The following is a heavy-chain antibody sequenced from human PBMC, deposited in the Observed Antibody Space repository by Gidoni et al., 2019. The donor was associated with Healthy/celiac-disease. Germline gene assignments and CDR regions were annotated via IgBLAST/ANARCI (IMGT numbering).Heavy chain of an antibody. V-gene: IGHV3-23*01. Sequence: EVQLLEFGGGLVQPGGSLSLSCSASGFTFSSYAMSWVRQAPGKGLEWVSAISGSGGSTYYADSVKGRFTISRDNSKNTLYLQKNSLRAEDTAVYYCAKRFNYMDVWGKGTTVTVSS. D-gene: IGHD3-10*01. CDR2: ISGSGGST. CDR3: AKRFNYMDV. CDR1: GFTFSSYA. J-gene: IGHJ6*03.